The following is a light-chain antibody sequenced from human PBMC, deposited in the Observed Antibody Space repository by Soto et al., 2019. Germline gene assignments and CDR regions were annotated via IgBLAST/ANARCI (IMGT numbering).Light chain of an antibody. V-gene: IGLV3-21*02. CDR1: NIGSKS. CDR2: DDS. Sequence: SYEVTQPPWESVAPGQTARITCGRNNIGSKSVHWYQQKPGQAPVLVVYDDSDRPSGIPERFSGSNSGNTATLTISRVEAGDEADYYCQVWDSSSDRLYVFGTGTKVTVL. CDR3: QVWDSSSDRLYV. J-gene: IGLJ1*01.